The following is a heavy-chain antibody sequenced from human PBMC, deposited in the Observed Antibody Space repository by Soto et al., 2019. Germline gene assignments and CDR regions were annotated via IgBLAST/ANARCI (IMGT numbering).Heavy chain of an antibody. J-gene: IGHJ4*02. CDR3: ARGKSRPVANYYYVDY. D-gene: IGHD1-7*01. CDR1: GFTFSSYG. V-gene: IGHV3-33*01. Sequence: GGSLRLSCAASGFTFSSYGMHWVRQAPGKGLEWVAVIWYDGSNKYSGNSEKGRFTICRYNSKNTLSLKMNSLRAEDTAVYYSARGKSRPVANYYYVDYWGQGTLVTVSS. CDR2: IWYDGSNK.